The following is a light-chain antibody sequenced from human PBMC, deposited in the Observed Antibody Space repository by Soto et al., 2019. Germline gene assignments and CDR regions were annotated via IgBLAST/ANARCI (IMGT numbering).Light chain of an antibody. CDR1: SGHSSYA. Sequence: QSVLTQSPSASASLGASVKLTCTLSSGHSSYAIAWYHQRPEKGPRYLMKLNSDGSHSKGDGIPDRFSGSSSGAERYLTISRLQSEDQADYYCQTWGTGIRVFGGGTKLAVL. V-gene: IGLV4-69*01. J-gene: IGLJ3*02. CDR3: QTWGTGIRV. CDR2: LNSDGSH.